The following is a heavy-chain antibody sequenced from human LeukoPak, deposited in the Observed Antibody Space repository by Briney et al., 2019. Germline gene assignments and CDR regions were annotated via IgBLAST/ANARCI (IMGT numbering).Heavy chain of an antibody. D-gene: IGHD4-17*01. CDR2: ISAYNGNT. J-gene: IGHJ5*02. CDR3: ARDSPRTVTTFKNWFDP. CDR1: GYTFTSYG. V-gene: IGHV1-18*01. Sequence: GASVKVSCKASGYTFTSYGISWVRQAPGQGLEWMGWISAYNGNTNYAQKLQGRVTMTTDTSTSTAYMELRSLRSDDTAVYYCARDSPRTVTTFKNWFDPWGQGTLVTVSS.